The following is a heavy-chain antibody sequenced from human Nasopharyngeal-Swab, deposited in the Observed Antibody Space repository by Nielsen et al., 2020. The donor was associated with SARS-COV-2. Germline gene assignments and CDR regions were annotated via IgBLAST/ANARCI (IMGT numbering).Heavy chain of an antibody. Sequence: SETLSLTCTVSGASIAYSTFYWGWIRQPPGKGLEWIGNIYYNGNTYQNPSLKSRLTISVDKSKNQFSLQLSSVTAADTAVYYCVRSSNWYYFDYWAQGTQVTVSS. D-gene: IGHD6-13*01. CDR1: GASIAYSTFY. CDR2: IYYNGNT. CDR3: VRSSNWYYFDY. V-gene: IGHV4-39*01. J-gene: IGHJ4*02.